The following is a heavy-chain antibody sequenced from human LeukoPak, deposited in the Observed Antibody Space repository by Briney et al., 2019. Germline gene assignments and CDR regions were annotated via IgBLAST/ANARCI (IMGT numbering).Heavy chain of an antibody. CDR2: IDHSGST. V-gene: IGHV4-34*01. Sequence: ASETLSLTCAVFGGSFSGYYWSWIRQPPGKGLEWIGEIDHSGSTNYNPSLKSRVTISVDTSKNQFSLKLSSVTAADTAVYYCASLFYDSSGYYYDWYFDLWGRGTLVTVSS. D-gene: IGHD3-22*01. CDR1: GGSFSGYY. J-gene: IGHJ2*01. CDR3: ASLFYDSSGYYYDWYFDL.